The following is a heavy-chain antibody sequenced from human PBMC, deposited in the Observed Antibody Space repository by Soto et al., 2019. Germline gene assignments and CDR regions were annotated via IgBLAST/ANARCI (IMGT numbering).Heavy chain of an antibody. V-gene: IGHV1-18*01. CDR3: AKARGSSTPAPGSY. CDR1: GYTFTSYG. D-gene: IGHD2-2*01. CDR2: ISAYNGNT. J-gene: IGHJ1*01. Sequence: ASVKVSCKASGYTFTSYGISWVRQAPGQGLEWMGWISAYNGNTNYAQKLQGRVTMTADTSTSTAYMELRSLRSDDTAVYYCAKARGSSTPAPGSYWGQGTQVTVSS.